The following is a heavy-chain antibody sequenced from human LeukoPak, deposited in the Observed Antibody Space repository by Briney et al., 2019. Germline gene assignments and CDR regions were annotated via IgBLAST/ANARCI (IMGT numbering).Heavy chain of an antibody. J-gene: IGHJ4*02. CDR2: ISYDGSNK. CDR1: GFTFSNYG. D-gene: IGHD4-17*01. CDR3: ARDSYGFDY. V-gene: IGHV3-30*03. Sequence: PGGSLRLSCAASGFTFSNYGMSWVRQAPGKGLEWVALISYDGSNKYYADSVKGRFTISGDNSKNTLCLQMNSLRAEDTAVYYCARDSYGFDYWGQGTLVTVSS.